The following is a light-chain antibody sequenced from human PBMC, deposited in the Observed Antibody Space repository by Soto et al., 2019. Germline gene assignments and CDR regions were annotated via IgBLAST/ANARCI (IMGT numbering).Light chain of an antibody. CDR1: QSVSSS. J-gene: IGKJ1*01. Sequence: EIVMTQSPATLSVSPGETATLSCRASQSVSSSLAWYQQKPGQAPRLLIYGAFTRATGIPARFSGSGSGTEFTLTISSLQSEDFAVYYCHQYNNWPTFGQGTKVEMK. CDR2: GAF. CDR3: HQYNNWPT. V-gene: IGKV3-15*01.